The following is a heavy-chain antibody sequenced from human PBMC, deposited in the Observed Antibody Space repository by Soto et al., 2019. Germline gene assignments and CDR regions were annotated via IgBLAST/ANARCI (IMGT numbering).Heavy chain of an antibody. CDR1: GYTFTGYY. CDR3: AREKVERRYYYYGMDV. J-gene: IGHJ6*02. V-gene: IGHV1-2*02. CDR2: INPNSGGT. Sequence: QVQLVQSGAEVKKPGASVKVSCKASGYTFTGYYIHWVRQAPGQGLEWMGWINPNSGGTDYAQNFQDRVTMTRDTPITTAYMDLSRLTSDDTAVYYCAREKVERRYYYYGMDVWGQGTTVTVSS. D-gene: IGHD1-1*01.